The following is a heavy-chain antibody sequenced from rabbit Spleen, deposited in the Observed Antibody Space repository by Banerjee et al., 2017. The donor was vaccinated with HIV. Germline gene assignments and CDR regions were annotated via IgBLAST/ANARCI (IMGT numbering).Heavy chain of an antibody. D-gene: IGHD7-1*01. CDR2: IYAGGSGAT. CDR3: ARFYAGYGDFGYAAM. CDR1: GFSFSSSYW. V-gene: IGHV1S45*01. Sequence: EESGGGLVQPEGSLTLTCTASGFSFSSSYWICWVRQAPGKGLEWIGCIYAGGSGATYSATWAKGRFTCSKTSSTTVTLQMTRLTAADTATYFCARFYAGYGDFGYAAMWGPGTLVTVS. J-gene: IGHJ4*01.